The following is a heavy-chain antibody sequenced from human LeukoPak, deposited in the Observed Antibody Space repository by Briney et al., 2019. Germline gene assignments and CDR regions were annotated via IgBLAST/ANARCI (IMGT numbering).Heavy chain of an antibody. CDR1: GGSISSYY. CDR3: ARDLNSGGLAGGDI. CDR2: IYYSGST. J-gene: IGHJ3*02. Sequence: SGTLSLTCTVSGGSISSYYWSWIRQPPGKGLEWIGYIYYSGSTNYNPSLKSRVTISVDTSKNQFSLKLSSVTAADTAVYYCARDLNSGGLAGGDIWGQGTMVTVSS. V-gene: IGHV4-59*01. D-gene: IGHD6-19*01.